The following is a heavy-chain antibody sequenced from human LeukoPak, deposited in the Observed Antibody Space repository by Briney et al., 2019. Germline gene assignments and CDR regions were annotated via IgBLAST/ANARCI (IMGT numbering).Heavy chain of an antibody. D-gene: IGHD2-2*01. CDR3: AYCSSTSCYYYYYMDV. CDR1: GFTFSSYS. Sequence: GGSLRLSCAASGFTFSSYSMNWVRQAPGKGLEWVSYISSSSSTIYYADSVKGRFTISRGNAKNSLYLQMNSLRAEDTAVYYCAYCSSTSCYYYYYMDVWGKGTTVTVSS. J-gene: IGHJ6*03. V-gene: IGHV3-48*01. CDR2: ISSSSSTI.